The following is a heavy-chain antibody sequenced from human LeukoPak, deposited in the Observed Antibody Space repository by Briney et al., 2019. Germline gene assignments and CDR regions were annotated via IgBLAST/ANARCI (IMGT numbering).Heavy chain of an antibody. Sequence: ASVTVSCKASGYTFINYGVTWVRRAPGQGLEWMGWISASNGNTNYAQKLQGRVTMTTETSTSTAYMELRSLRSDDTAVYYCARALSRGYSGYDYGLGYWGQGTLVTVSS. CDR2: ISASNGNT. J-gene: IGHJ4*02. D-gene: IGHD5-12*01. V-gene: IGHV1-18*01. CDR3: ARALSRGYSGYDYGLGY. CDR1: GYTFINYG.